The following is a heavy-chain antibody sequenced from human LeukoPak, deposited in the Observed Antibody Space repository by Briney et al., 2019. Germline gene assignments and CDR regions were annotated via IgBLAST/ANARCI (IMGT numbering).Heavy chain of an antibody. J-gene: IGHJ4*02. V-gene: IGHV3-30*02. Sequence: GGSLRLSCAASGFTFSSHGMHWVRQAPGRGLEGVAFIRYDGINEYYADSMKGRFTISRDNSKNTLYLQMNSLRAEDTAVYYCAKDNYYGDYEVTSIFGVDWGQGTLVTVSS. CDR2: IRYDGINE. CDR3: AKDNYYGDYEVTSIFGVD. D-gene: IGHD4-17*01. CDR1: GFTFSSHG.